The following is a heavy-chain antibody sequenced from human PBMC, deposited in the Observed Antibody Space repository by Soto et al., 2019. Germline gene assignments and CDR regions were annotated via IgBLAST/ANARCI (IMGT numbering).Heavy chain of an antibody. CDR1: GFTFSSYA. J-gene: IGHJ5*02. CDR2: ISGSGGST. CDR3: AKDAIGYCSFASCYRDCGNSGRHNWFDP. V-gene: IGHV3-23*01. Sequence: EVQLLESGGGLVQPGGSLRLSCAASGFTFSSYAMSWVRQAPGKGLEWVSAISGSGGSTYYADSVKGRFTISRDNSKNTLYRQMNGLRDEDTAVYYCAKDAIGYCSFASCYRDCGNSGRHNWFDPWGQGTLVTVSS. D-gene: IGHD2-15*01.